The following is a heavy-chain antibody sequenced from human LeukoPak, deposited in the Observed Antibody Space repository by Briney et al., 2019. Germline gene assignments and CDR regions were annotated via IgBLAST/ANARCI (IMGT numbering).Heavy chain of an antibody. J-gene: IGHJ4*02. CDR1: GGSISSGGYY. CDR2: IYYSGST. CDR3: ARYVDTAVAFDY. D-gene: IGHD5-18*01. Sequence: SETLSLTCTVSGGSISSGGYYWSWIRQHPGKGLEWIGHIYYSGSTYYNPSLKSRVTISVDTSKNQFSLKLSSVTAADTAVYYCARYVDTAVAFDYWGQGTLVTVSS. V-gene: IGHV4-31*03.